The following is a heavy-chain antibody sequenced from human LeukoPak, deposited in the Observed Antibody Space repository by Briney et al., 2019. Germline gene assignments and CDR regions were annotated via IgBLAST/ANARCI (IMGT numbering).Heavy chain of an antibody. Sequence: PSETLSLTCTVSGDSIRSSRYHWAWIRQPPGKGLEWIGSSHYSGSTYYNPSLKSRVTISVDTPKNQSSLKLNSATSSDTAVYFCARRDYGGLLDYWGQGTLVTVSS. CDR2: SHYSGST. D-gene: IGHD4-23*01. V-gene: IGHV4-39*01. CDR1: GDSIRSSRYH. J-gene: IGHJ4*02. CDR3: ARRDYGGLLDY.